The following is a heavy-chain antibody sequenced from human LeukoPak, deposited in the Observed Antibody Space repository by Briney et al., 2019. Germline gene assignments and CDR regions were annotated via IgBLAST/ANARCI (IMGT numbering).Heavy chain of an antibody. CDR1: GYTFTSYD. V-gene: IGHV1-8*01. CDR3: ARPQWKVRELDAFDS. J-gene: IGHJ3*02. CDR2: MNPNSGNT. D-gene: IGHD1-26*01. Sequence: ASVKVSCKASGYTFTSYDINWVRQATGQGLEWMGWMNPNSGNTGYAQKFQGRVTMTRNTSISTAYVELSSLRSEDTAVYYCARPQWKVRELDAFDSWRQGTMVAVSS.